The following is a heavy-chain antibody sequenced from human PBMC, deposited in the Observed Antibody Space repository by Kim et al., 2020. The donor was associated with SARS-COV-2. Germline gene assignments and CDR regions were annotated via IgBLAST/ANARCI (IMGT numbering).Heavy chain of an antibody. CDR2: IKSKTDGGTT. D-gene: IGHD3-10*01. CDR1: GFTFSNAW. CDR3: TTYGSGSYPLDY. J-gene: IGHJ4*02. Sequence: GGSLRLSCAASGFTFSNAWMSWVRQAPGKGLEWVGRIKSKTDGGTTDYAATVKGRFTISRDDSKNTLYLQMNSLKTEDTAVYYCTTYGSGSYPLDYWGQGTLVTVPS. V-gene: IGHV3-15*01.